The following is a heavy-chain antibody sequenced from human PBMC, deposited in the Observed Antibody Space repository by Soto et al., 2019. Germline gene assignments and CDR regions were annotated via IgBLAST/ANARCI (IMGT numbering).Heavy chain of an antibody. D-gene: IGHD3-16*01. CDR2: IVPLSGTP. J-gene: IGHJ4*02. Sequence: QVRLVQSGAEVKKPGSSVKLSCKVSGGNPNSYSIAWVRQAPGQGLQWLGTIVPLSGTPNHAQEFQARVTITADTPTKTAYLELSSLRSEDTAMYYCGRDWRQMSRGGFFDYWGQGSLVTISS. V-gene: IGHV1-69*06. CDR1: GGNPNSYS. CDR3: GRDWRQMSRGGFFDY.